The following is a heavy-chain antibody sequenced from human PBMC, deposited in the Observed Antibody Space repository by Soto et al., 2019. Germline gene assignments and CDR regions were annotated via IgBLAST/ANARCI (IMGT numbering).Heavy chain of an antibody. Sequence: GGSLRLSCAASGFPFSLYLVSWVRQAPGKELEFVSAIFGNARSTYYADSVKGRFTISRDNSKNTVYMQMSSLRVEDTAVYYCAKLYSSPNPSDYWGQGTLVTVSS. CDR3: AKLYSSPNPSDY. V-gene: IGHV3-23*01. D-gene: IGHD6-13*01. CDR2: IFGNARST. CDR1: GFPFSLYL. J-gene: IGHJ4*02.